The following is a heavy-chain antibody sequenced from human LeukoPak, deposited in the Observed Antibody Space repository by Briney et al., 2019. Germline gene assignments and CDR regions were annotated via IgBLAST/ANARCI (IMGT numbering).Heavy chain of an antibody. CDR2: INPNSGGT. J-gene: IGHJ3*02. CDR1: GYTFTGYY. CDR3: AREGKRGTQDDAFDI. D-gene: IGHD3/OR15-3a*01. Sequence: PLASVTVSCKASGYTFTGYYMHWVRQAPGQGLEWMGWINPNSGGTNYAQKFQGRVTMTGDSSISTAFMELGRLRSDDTAMYYCAREGKRGTQDDAFDIWGQGTMVTVSS. V-gene: IGHV1-2*02.